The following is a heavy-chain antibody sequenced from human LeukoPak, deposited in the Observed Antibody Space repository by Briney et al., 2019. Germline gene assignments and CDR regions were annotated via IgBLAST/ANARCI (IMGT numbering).Heavy chain of an antibody. D-gene: IGHD1-20*01. CDR1: GGSFSGYY. CDR2: INHSGST. Sequence: PSETLSLTCAVYGGSFSGYYCNWIRQPPGKGLEWIGEINHSGSTKYNPSLKSRVTISVDTSKNLFSLKLSSVTAADTAVYYCARGLRGRQLLPNNWNPSIYYYYMDVWGKGTTVTVSS. V-gene: IGHV4-34*01. J-gene: IGHJ6*03. CDR3: ARGLRGRQLLPNNWNPSIYYYYMDV.